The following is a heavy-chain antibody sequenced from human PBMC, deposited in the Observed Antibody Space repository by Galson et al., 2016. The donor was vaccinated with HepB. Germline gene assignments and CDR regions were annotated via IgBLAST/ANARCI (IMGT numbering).Heavy chain of an antibody. CDR1: GFTFSNHG. CDR3: ANGRRTVISDY. V-gene: IGHV3-30*18. CDR2: ISYHGDDK. D-gene: IGHD3-22*01. Sequence: SLRLSCAASGFTFSNHGMHWVRQAPGKGLEWVAVISYHGDDKYYADSVKGRFTISRDNSKNTLYLQMNTLKIEDTAVYYCANGRRTVISDYWGQGTLVTVSS. J-gene: IGHJ4*02.